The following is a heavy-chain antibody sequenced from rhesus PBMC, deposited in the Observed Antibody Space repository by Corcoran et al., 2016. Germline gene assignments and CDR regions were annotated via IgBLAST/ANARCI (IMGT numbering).Heavy chain of an antibody. D-gene: IGHD6-31*01. Sequence: EVQLVESGGGVVQPGGSLRLSCAASGFTFDVYALPWVRQASGKGLEWVSASGVDGGSTGDADSVKGRFTISRDNAKNSLYLQMDRLRAEDTALYYCAKSGAAAGRRLYYFDYWGQGVLVTVSS. CDR2: SGVDGGST. CDR3: AKSGAAAGRRLYYFDY. V-gene: IGHV3-201*01. J-gene: IGHJ4*01. CDR1: GFTFDVYA.